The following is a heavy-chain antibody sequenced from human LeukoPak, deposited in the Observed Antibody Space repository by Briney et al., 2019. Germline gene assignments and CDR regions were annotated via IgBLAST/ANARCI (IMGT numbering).Heavy chain of an antibody. V-gene: IGHV4-4*02. CDR2: IYHSGST. Sequence: SETLSLTCAVSGGSISSSNWWSWVRQPPGKGLEWIGEIYHSGSTNYNPSLKSRVTISVDKFKNQFSLKLSSVTAADTAVYYCARDGSVGNLIAAAGFDYWGQGTLVTVSS. J-gene: IGHJ4*02. CDR1: GGSISSSNW. D-gene: IGHD6-13*01. CDR3: ARDGSVGNLIAAAGFDY.